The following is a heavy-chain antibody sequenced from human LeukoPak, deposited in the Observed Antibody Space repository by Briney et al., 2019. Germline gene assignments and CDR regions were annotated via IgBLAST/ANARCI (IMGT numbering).Heavy chain of an antibody. D-gene: IGHD2-21*01. CDR3: ARVGTPWTLLYYFDY. J-gene: IGHJ4*02. V-gene: IGHV1-46*01. CDR2: INPSGGST. Sequence: ASVNVSCKASGYTFTSYYMHWVRQAPGQGLEWMGVINPSGGSTSYAQKFQGRVTMTRDTSTSTVYMELSSLRSEDTAVYYCARVGTPWTLLYYFDYWGQGTLVTVSS. CDR1: GYTFTSYY.